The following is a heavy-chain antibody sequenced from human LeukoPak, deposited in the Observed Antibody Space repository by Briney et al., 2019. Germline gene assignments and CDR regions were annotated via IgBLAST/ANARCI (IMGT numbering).Heavy chain of an antibody. D-gene: IGHD6-19*01. CDR1: GVPFSNYY. CDR2: INHSGYT. J-gene: IGHJ4*02. V-gene: IGHV4-34*01. Sequence: PSETLSLTCAASGVPFSNYYWSWVRQSPNQGLEWIGEINHSGYTNYNPSLKSRVTMSIDTSKNQFSLKLTSVTAADAGVYYCTRAVAGHPDWGQGTLVTVSS. CDR3: TRAVAGHPD.